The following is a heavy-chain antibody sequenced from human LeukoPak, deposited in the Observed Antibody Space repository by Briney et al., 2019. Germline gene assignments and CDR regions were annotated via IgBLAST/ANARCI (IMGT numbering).Heavy chain of an antibody. Sequence: ASVKVSCKASGYTFTSYDINWVRQATGQGLEWMGWMNPNSGDTGYAQKFQGRVTMTRDTSISTAYMELSGLKSDNTAVYYCARVRFPRTQGPAGPYYFDYWGQGTLVAVSS. CDR3: ARVRFPRTQGPAGPYYFDY. CDR1: GYTFTSYD. CDR2: MNPNSGDT. D-gene: IGHD3-16*01. V-gene: IGHV1-8*01. J-gene: IGHJ4*02.